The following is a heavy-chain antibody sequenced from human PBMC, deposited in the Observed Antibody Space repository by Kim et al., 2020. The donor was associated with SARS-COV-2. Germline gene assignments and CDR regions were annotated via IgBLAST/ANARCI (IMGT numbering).Heavy chain of an antibody. Sequence: SVKGRFTISRDNSKNTMYLQMNSLRDEDTAVYYCAKDRGGYSGFLDAFDIWGQGTMVTVSS. J-gene: IGHJ3*02. D-gene: IGHD5-12*01. CDR3: AKDRGGYSGFLDAFDI. V-gene: IGHV3-23*01.